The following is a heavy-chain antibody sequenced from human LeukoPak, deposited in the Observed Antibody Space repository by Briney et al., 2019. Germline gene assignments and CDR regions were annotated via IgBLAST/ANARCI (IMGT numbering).Heavy chain of an antibody. CDR1: DDSISDYY. J-gene: IGHJ4*02. V-gene: IGHV4-59*01. CDR3: TRGAGWLIDY. CDR2: FHNSGTS. D-gene: IGHD3-16*01. Sequence: PFETLSLTCTVSDDSISDYYRGWIRQPPGKGLEWIGYFHNSGTSTYNPSLKSRVTISADTSKNQFSLKLNSLTTADTAVYYCTRGAGWLIDYWGQGILVTVSS.